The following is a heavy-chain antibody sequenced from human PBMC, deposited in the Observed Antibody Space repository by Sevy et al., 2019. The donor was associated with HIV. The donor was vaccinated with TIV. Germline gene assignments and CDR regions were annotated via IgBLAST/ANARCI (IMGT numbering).Heavy chain of an antibody. CDR2: ISSSDPTNGNTI. Sequence: GGSLRLSCAASGFTFSDFYMTWIRLTPGRGLEWLSYISSSDPTNGNTIYYADSVKGRFTISRDNAKKALYLQMNSLRAEDTAVYYCAREGSLRYLDLWGRGTLVTVSS. J-gene: IGHJ2*01. CDR1: GFTFSDFY. V-gene: IGHV3-11*01. CDR3: AREGSLRYLDL. D-gene: IGHD3-10*01.